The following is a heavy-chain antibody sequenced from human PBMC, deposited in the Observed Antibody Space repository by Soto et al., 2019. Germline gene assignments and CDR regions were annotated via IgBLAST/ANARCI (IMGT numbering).Heavy chain of an antibody. CDR2: INPTSGGT. D-gene: IGHD6-25*01. Sequence: QVQLVQSGAEVKKPGASVKVSCKASGYILTSSYMHWVRQAPGQGLEWMGLINPTSGGTAYAQKCQGRVTMTRDTSTSMVYMELSSLTSEVTAIYYCARGGGGLDYWGQGTLVTVSS. V-gene: IGHV1-46*01. J-gene: IGHJ4*02. CDR3: ARGGGGLDY. CDR1: GYILTSSY.